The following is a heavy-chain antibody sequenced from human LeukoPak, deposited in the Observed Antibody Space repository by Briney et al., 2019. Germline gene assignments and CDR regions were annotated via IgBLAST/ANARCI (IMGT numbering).Heavy chain of an antibody. D-gene: IGHD1-26*01. J-gene: IGHJ4*02. Sequence: GGSLRLSCAASGFTFSSYWLTWLRQAPGKGLKWVANIKQDGSDQYYVDSVKGRFTISRDNAKNSLYLQMNSLRAEDTAVYYCARDSGGTVYDYWGQGTLVTVSS. CDR2: IKQDGSDQ. CDR3: ARDSGGTVYDY. V-gene: IGHV3-7*01. CDR1: GFTFSSYW.